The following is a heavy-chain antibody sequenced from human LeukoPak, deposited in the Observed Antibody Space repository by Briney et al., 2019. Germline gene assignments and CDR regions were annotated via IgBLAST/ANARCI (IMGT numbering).Heavy chain of an antibody. V-gene: IGHV3-49*04. CDR3: GVAVAGPIDY. D-gene: IGHD6-19*01. Sequence: GGSLRLSCAASGFTFSSYWMSWVRQAPGKGLEWVGFIRSKAYGGTTEYAASVKGRFTISRDDSKSIAYLQMNSLKTEDTAVYYCGVAVAGPIDYWGQGTLVTVSS. J-gene: IGHJ4*02. CDR1: GFTFSSYW. CDR2: IRSKAYGGTT.